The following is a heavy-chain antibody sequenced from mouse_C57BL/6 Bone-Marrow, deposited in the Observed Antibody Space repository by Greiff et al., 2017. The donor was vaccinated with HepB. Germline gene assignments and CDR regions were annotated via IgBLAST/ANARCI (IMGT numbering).Heavy chain of an antibody. CDR3: ARNSYYEDYVMEY. J-gene: IGHJ4*01. Sequence: VQLQQSGPELVKPGASVKISCKASGYSFTGYYMNWVKQSPEKSLEWIGEINPSTGGTTYNQKFKAKATLTVDKSSSTAYMQLKSLTSEDSAVYYCARNSYYEDYVMEYWGQGTSVTVSS. D-gene: IGHD2-12*01. CDR1: GYSFTGYY. V-gene: IGHV1-42*01. CDR2: INPSTGGT.